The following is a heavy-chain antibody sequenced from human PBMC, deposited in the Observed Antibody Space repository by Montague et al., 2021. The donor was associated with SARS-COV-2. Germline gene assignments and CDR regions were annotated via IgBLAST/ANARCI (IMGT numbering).Heavy chain of an antibody. CDR3: ARILVAAAGSPFDH. CDR1: GFSLSTSGMC. CDR2: IDWDDDK. D-gene: IGHD6-13*01. Sequence: PALVKPTQTLTLTCTFSGFSLSTSGMCVSWIRQPPGKALEWLARIDWDDDKYYSTSLKTRLTIYKDTSKNQVVLTMTNMDPVDTATYYCARILVAAAGSPFDHWGQGTLVTVSS. V-gene: IGHV2-70*11. J-gene: IGHJ5*02.